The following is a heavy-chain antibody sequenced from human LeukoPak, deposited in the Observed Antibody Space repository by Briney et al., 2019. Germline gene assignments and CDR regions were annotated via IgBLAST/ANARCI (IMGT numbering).Heavy chain of an antibody. CDR2: ISYDGGNK. J-gene: IGHJ2*01. D-gene: IGHD6-13*01. CDR3: AENSLAAPCEIDWYFDL. V-gene: IGHV3-30*18. Sequence: PGGSLRLSCAASGFTFSTFGMHWVRQAPGKGLEWLAVISYDGGNKYYGDSVKGRFTISRDDSKNMLYLQMNSLRTVNSVVYYCAENSLAAPCEIDWYFDLWGRGTLVTVSS. CDR1: GFTFSTFG.